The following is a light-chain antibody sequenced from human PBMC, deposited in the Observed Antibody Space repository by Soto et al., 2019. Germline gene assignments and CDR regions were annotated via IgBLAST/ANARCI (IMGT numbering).Light chain of an antibody. J-gene: IGLJ1*01. Sequence: SNELTQPPSVSVAPGQTARITCGGDNIGSKSVHWYQQKPRQAPVLVVYGDRDRPSGIPERFSGSNSGNTATLTISRVEAGDDADSYWQVWDSSSGHYVFGTGTKVNVL. CDR2: GDR. CDR3: QVWDSSSGHYV. V-gene: IGLV3-21*02. CDR1: NIGSKS.